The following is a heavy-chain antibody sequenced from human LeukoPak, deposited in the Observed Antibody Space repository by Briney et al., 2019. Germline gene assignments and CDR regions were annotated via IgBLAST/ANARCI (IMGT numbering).Heavy chain of an antibody. Sequence: GGSLRLSCAASGFTFSSYAMHWVRQAPGKGLEWVAVISYDGSNKYYADSVKGRFTISRDNAKSTLYLQMKSLRAEDTAVYYCARDDIWAFDFWGQGTLVTVSS. CDR3: ARDDIWAFDF. V-gene: IGHV3-30-3*01. CDR1: GFTFSSYA. CDR2: ISYDGSNK. D-gene: IGHD7-27*01. J-gene: IGHJ4*02.